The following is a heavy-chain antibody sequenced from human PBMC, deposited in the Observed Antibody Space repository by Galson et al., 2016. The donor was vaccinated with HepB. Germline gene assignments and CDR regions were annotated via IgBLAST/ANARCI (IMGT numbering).Heavy chain of an antibody. D-gene: IGHD4-23*01. Sequence: SLRLSCAASGFTFSDSTVYWVRQASGKGLEWVGRIRNKANSYAAAYAASVKGRFTISRDDSKKTAYLQINSLKTEDTAVYFCTRHLLSGGTSFDYWGQGTLVTVSS. CDR2: IRNKANSYAA. CDR3: TRHLLSGGTSFDY. CDR1: GFTFSDST. V-gene: IGHV3-73*01. J-gene: IGHJ4*02.